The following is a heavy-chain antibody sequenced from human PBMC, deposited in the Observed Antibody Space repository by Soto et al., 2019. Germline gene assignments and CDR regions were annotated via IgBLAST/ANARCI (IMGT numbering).Heavy chain of an antibody. D-gene: IGHD6-19*01. V-gene: IGHV5-10-1*01. CDR2: IDPSDSYT. CDR1: GYSFTSYW. J-gene: IGHJ6*02. Sequence: HWESLKISCTGSGYSFTSYWISWVRQMPGKGLEWMGRIDPSDSYTNYSPSFQGHVTISADKSISTAYLQWSSLKASDTAMYYCAGSVGLYYYYGMDVWGQGTTVTVSS. CDR3: AGSVGLYYYYGMDV.